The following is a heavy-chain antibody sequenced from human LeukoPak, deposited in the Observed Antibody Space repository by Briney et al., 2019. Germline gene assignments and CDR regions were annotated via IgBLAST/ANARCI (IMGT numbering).Heavy chain of an antibody. CDR2: ISSSSSYI. J-gene: IGHJ4*02. CDR1: GFTFSSYS. CDR3: AKAPTPYYDILTPLDY. V-gene: IGHV3-21*01. Sequence: GGSLRLSCAASGFTFSSYSMNWFRQAPGKGLEWVSSISSSSSYIYYADSVKGRFTISRDNAKNSLYLQMNSLRAEDTAVYYCAKAPTPYYDILTPLDYWGQGTLVTVSS. D-gene: IGHD3-9*01.